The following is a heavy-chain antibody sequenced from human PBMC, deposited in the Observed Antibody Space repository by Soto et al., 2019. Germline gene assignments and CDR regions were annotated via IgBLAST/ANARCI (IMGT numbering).Heavy chain of an antibody. CDR1: GGSIRISSYY. CDR2: MHYSGST. Sequence: PSETLSLTCTVSGGSIRISSYYWGWIRQPPGKGLEWIGSMHYSGSTYYNPSLRSRLAIPVDTSKNQFSLKLTSVTAADTAVYYCALRSMAVVPEYWGQGTLVTVSS. V-gene: IGHV4-39*01. CDR3: ALRSMAVVPEY. J-gene: IGHJ4*02. D-gene: IGHD3-22*01.